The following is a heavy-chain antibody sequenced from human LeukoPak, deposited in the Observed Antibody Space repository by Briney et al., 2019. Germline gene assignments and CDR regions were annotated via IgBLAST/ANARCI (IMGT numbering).Heavy chain of an antibody. CDR3: AKGYCTNGVCYFDY. V-gene: IGHV3-23*01. CDR1: GFTFSSCG. D-gene: IGHD2-8*01. J-gene: IGHJ4*02. CDR2: LSDSGGST. Sequence: GGTLRLSCAASGFTFSSCGMSWVRQAPGKGLEWVSALSDSGGSTFYADSVKGRFTISRDNSKNTLYLQMNSLRAEDTAVYYCAKGYCTNGVCYFDYWGQGTLVTVSS.